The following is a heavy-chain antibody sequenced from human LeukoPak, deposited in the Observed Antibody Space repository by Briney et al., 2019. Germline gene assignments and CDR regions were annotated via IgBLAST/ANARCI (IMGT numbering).Heavy chain of an antibody. V-gene: IGHV3-49*04. CDR1: GFTFGNFG. D-gene: IGHD5-18*01. CDR2: IRSKAYGGTT. J-gene: IGHJ4*02. Sequence: GGSLRLSCTASGFTFGNFGMSWVRQAPGKGLQWVGFIRSKAYGGTTEYVASVKGRFTISRDDSTRIAYLQMNSLKTDDTGVYYCSRERYSYGPFDYWGQGTLVTVSS. CDR3: SRERYSYGPFDY.